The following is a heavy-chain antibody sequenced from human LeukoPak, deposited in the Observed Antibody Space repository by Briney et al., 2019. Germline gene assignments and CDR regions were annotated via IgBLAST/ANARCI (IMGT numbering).Heavy chain of an antibody. J-gene: IGHJ4*02. CDR1: GGSISSSSYY. V-gene: IGHV4-39*07. D-gene: IGHD3-3*01. CDR3: ARAGYDFWSGYDY. Sequence: PSETLSLTCTVSGGSISSSSYYWGWIRQPPGKGLEWIGSIYYSGSTYYNPSLKSRVTISVDTSKNQFSLKLSSVTAADTAVYYCARAGYDFWSGYDYWGQGTLVTVSS. CDR2: IYYSGST.